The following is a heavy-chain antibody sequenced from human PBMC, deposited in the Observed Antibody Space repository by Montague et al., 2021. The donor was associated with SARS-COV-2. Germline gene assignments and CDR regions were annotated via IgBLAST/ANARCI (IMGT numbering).Heavy chain of an antibody. V-gene: IGHV4-61*02. CDR1: GGSISSGSYY. Sequence: TLSLTCTVSGGSISSGSYYWSWIRQPAGKGLEWIGRIYTSGSTNYNPSLKSRVTISVDTSKNQFSLKLSSVTAADTAVYYCASVVGFDFDSWGQGTLVTVSS. CDR2: IYTSGST. J-gene: IGHJ4*02. CDR3: ASVVGFDFDS. D-gene: IGHD2-21*01.